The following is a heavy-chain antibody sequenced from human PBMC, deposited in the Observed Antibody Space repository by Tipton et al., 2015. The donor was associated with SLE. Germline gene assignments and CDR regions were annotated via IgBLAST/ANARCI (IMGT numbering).Heavy chain of an antibody. V-gene: IGHV4-39*01. Sequence: LRLSCTVSGGSISSGSYYWSWIRQPAGKGLEWIGSIYYSGSTYYNPSLKSRVTISVDTSKNQFSLKLSSVTAADTAVYYCARRYASAYFDYWGQGTLVTVSS. J-gene: IGHJ4*02. CDR2: IYYSGST. D-gene: IGHD2-2*01. CDR1: GGSISSGSYY. CDR3: ARRYASAYFDY.